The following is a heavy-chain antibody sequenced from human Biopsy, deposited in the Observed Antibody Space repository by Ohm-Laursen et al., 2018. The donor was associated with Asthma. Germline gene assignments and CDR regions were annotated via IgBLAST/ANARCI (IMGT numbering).Heavy chain of an antibody. J-gene: IGHJ2*01. CDR3: ARAVSSSSYWYFDL. V-gene: IGHV4-39*02. D-gene: IGHD6-6*01. Sequence: SDTLSLTCIASGDAMSTSGSYWGWIRQSPGKGLEWIGSIYYSGRTYYNPFLESRVTISADTSKNHFSLKVTSVTAADTAVYYCARAVSSSSYWYFDLWGRGDLVTVSS. CDR1: GDAMSTSGSY. CDR2: IYYSGRT.